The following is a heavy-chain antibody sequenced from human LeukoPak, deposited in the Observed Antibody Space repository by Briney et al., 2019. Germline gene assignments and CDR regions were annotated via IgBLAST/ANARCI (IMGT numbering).Heavy chain of an antibody. V-gene: IGHV1-69*01. CDR3: AGGLMVYATDYYYYYMDV. CDR2: IIPIFGTA. D-gene: IGHD2-8*01. J-gene: IGHJ6*03. CDR1: GGTFSSYA. Sequence: SVKVSCKASGGTFSSYAISWVRQAPGQGLEWMGGIIPIFGTANYAQKFQGRVTITADESTSTAYMELSSLRSEDTAVYYCAGGLMVYATDYYYYYMDVWGKGTTVTVSS.